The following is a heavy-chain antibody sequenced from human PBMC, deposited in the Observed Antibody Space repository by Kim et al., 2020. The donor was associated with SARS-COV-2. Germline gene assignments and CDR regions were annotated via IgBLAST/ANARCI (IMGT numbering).Heavy chain of an antibody. Sequence: SETLSLTCTVSGGSISSGGYYWSWIRQHPGKGLEWIGYIYYSGSTYYNPSLKSRVTISVDTSKNQFSLKLSSVTAADTAVYYCARGGYSYGLGGVYFDYWGQGTLVTVSS. J-gene: IGHJ4*02. D-gene: IGHD5-18*01. CDR3: ARGGYSYGLGGVYFDY. CDR1: GGSISSGGYY. V-gene: IGHV4-31*03. CDR2: IYYSGST.